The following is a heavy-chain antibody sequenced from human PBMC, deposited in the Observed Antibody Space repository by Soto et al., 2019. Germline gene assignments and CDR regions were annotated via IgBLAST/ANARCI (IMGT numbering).Heavy chain of an antibody. J-gene: IGHJ4*02. CDR1: GLLFTNFG. Sequence: PGGSLRLSCAASGLLFTNFGFHWVRQAPGKGLEWVAVISFDGGEKYYSDSVKGRFTISRDNTKDTVYLQMTGLRGEDTATYHCVKERTAKTATEFDYWGQG. V-gene: IGHV3-30*18. CDR2: ISFDGGEK. D-gene: IGHD2-21*02. CDR3: VKERTAKTATEFDY.